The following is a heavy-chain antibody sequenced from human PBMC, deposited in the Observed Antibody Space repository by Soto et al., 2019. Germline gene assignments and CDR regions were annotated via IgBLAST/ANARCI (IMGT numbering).Heavy chain of an antibody. V-gene: IGHV3-33*01. D-gene: IGHD2-15*01. CDR2: IWYDGSNK. J-gene: IGHJ4*02. CDR3: ARLDCSGGSCYSGFDY. CDR1: GFTSSSYG. Sequence: QVQLVESGGGVVQPGRSLRLSCAASGFTSSSYGMHWVRQAPGKGLEWVAVIWYDGSNKYYADSVKGRFTISRDNSKNTLYLQMNSLRAEDTAVYYCARLDCSGGSCYSGFDYWGQGTLVTVSS.